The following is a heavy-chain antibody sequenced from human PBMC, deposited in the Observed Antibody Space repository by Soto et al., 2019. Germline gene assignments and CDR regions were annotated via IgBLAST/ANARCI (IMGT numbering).Heavy chain of an antibody. CDR2: ISYDGSNK. J-gene: IGHJ6*02. Sequence: QVQLVESGGGVVQPGRSLRLSCAASGFTFSSYAMHWVRQAPGKGLEWVAVISYDGSNKYYADSVKGRFTISRDNSKXTXYLQMNSLRTEDTAVYYCARDRLRYNWNDFPYYYYGMDVWGQGTTVTVSS. CDR1: GFTFSSYA. CDR3: ARDRLRYNWNDFPYYYYGMDV. V-gene: IGHV3-30-3*01. D-gene: IGHD1-1*01.